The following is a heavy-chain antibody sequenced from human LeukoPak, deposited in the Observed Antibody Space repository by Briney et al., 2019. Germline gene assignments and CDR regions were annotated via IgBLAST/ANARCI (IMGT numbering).Heavy chain of an antibody. D-gene: IGHD2-15*01. Sequence: PGGSLRLSCAASGFTFSSYSMNWVRQAPGKGLEWVSSISSSSSYIYYADSVKGRFTISRDNAKNSLYLQMNSLRAEDTAVYYCARDLGYCSGGSCYLGHYYYYMDVWGKGTTVTVSS. CDR1: GFTFSSYS. CDR2: ISSSSSYI. J-gene: IGHJ6*03. V-gene: IGHV3-21*01. CDR3: ARDLGYCSGGSCYLGHYYYYMDV.